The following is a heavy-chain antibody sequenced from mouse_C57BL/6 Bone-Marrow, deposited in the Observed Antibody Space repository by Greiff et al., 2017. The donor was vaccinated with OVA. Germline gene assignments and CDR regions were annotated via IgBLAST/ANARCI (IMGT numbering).Heavy chain of an antibody. J-gene: IGHJ2*01. D-gene: IGHD2-4*01. V-gene: IGHV10-1*01. CDR1: GFSFNTYA. CDR3: VGGRYDYDYLDY. Sequence: EVMLVESGGGLVQPKGSLKLSCAASGFSFNTYAMNWVRQAPGTGLEWVARIRRTSNNYATYYAASVKDRFTISRDDSESILDLQMSNLKTEDTAMYYCVGGRYDYDYLDYWGQGTTLTVAS. CDR2: IRRTSNNYAT.